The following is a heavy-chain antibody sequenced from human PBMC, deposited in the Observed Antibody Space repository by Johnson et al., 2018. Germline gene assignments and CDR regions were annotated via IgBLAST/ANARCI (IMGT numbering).Heavy chain of an antibody. J-gene: IGHJ6*03. D-gene: IGHD3-10*01. CDR3: SKFSVPYYYVSGSYSYYYMDV. Sequence: EVQLLETGGSVVRPGGSLRLSCVVSGFSFDDYGMTWVRQAPGKGLAWVSDLNWNVGSTYYADSVKGRFTIYRKKSKNSLYLQMNSLRAEDTPLYYCSKFSVPYYYVSGSYSYYYMDVWGKGTTVTVSS. V-gene: IGHV3-43D*03. CDR1: GFSFDDYG. CDR2: LNWNVGST.